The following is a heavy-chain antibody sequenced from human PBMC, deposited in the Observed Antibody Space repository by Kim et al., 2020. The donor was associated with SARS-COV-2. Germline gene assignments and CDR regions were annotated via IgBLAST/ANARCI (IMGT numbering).Heavy chain of an antibody. J-gene: IGHJ6*02. D-gene: IGHD3-10*01. CDR2: IKSKTDGGTT. Sequence: GGSLRLSCAASGFTFSNAWMSWVRQAPGKGLEWVGRIKSKTDGGTTDYAAPVKGRFTISRDDSKNTLYLQMNSLKTEDTAVYYCTTDLGWFGESPGDYYYYGMDVWGQGTTVTVSS. CDR3: TTDLGWFGESPGDYYYYGMDV. V-gene: IGHV3-15*01. CDR1: GFTFSNAW.